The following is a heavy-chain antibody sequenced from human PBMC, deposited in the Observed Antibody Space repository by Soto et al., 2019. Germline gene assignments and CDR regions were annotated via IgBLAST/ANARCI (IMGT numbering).Heavy chain of an antibody. J-gene: IGHJ6*02. CDR3: ARLPIRSWLAHQDYYGMDV. CDR2: INAGNGNT. Sequence: ASVKVSCKASGYTFTSYAMHWVRQAPGQRLEWMGWINAGNGNTKYSQKFQGRVTITRDTSASTAYMELSSLRSEDTAVYYFARLPIRSWLAHQDYYGMDVWGQGTTVTVSS. D-gene: IGHD6-19*01. CDR1: GYTFTSYA. V-gene: IGHV1-3*01.